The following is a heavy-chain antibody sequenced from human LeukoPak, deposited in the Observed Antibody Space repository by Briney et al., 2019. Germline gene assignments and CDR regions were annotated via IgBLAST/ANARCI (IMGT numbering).Heavy chain of an antibody. CDR3: AKDNAIYYYGSGRPFDY. D-gene: IGHD3-10*01. CDR1: GFAFSTYA. CDR2: ISTSGRAT. V-gene: IGHV3-23*01. Sequence: GGSLRLSCAASGFAFSTYAMTWVRQAPEKGPQWVSTISTSGRATYYADSVEGRFTISRDNSKNTLYLQMNSLRAEDTAVYYCAKDNAIYYYGSGRPFDYWGQGTLVTVSS. J-gene: IGHJ4*02.